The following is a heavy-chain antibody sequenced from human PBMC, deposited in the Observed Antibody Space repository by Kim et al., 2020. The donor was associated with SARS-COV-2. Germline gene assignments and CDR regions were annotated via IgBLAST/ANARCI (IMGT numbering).Heavy chain of an antibody. J-gene: IGHJ4*02. CDR1: GGSVSRYF. Sequence: SETLSLTCIVSGGSVSRYFWSWIRQSPGKGLEWIGYIYYTGTTSYNPSLKSRATISVDTSKNQFSLNLTSVTAADTAVYYCARLRGPYYFDSWGQGTLV. CDR2: IYYTGTT. D-gene: IGHD2-21*01. V-gene: IGHV4-59*02. CDR3: ARLRGPYYFDS.